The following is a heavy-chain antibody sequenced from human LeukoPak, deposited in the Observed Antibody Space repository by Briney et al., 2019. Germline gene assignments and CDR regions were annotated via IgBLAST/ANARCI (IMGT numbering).Heavy chain of an antibody. V-gene: IGHV4-59*01. CDR2: IYYSGST. CDR3: ARDEPDWESSGRSYAFDI. J-gene: IGHJ3*02. D-gene: IGHD6-25*01. CDR1: GGSISSYY. Sequence: SETLSLTCTVSGGSISSYYWSWIRQPPGKGLEWIGYIYYSGSTNYNPSLKSRVTISVDTSKNQFSLKLSSVTAADTAVYYCARDEPDWESSGRSYAFDIWGQGTMVTVSS.